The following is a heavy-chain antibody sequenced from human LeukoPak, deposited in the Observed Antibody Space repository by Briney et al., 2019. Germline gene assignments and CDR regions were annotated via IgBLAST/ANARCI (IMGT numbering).Heavy chain of an antibody. CDR1: GFMFSTYL. Sequence: GGSLRLSCAASGFMFSTYLMTWVRQAPGKGPEWVANIKPDGSETYYVDAVKGRFTISRDNTKNLLYLQMNNLRGEDAAVYHCGGFGYEAGVDLWGQGTLVTVSS. V-gene: IGHV3-7*01. J-gene: IGHJ4*02. CDR3: GGFGYEAGVDL. D-gene: IGHD2-15*01. CDR2: IKPDGSET.